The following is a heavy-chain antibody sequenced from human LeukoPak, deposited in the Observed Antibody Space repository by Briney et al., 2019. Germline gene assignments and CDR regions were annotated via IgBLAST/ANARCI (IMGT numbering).Heavy chain of an antibody. V-gene: IGHV3-21*01. D-gene: IGHD4/OR15-4a*01. CDR2: ISSSSSYI. J-gene: IGHJ4*02. CDR3: ARGVYLTKNFDY. Sequence: GGSLRLSCAASGFTFSSYSMNWVRQAPGKGLEWFSSISSSSSYIYYADSVKGRFTISRDNAKNSLYLQMNSLRAEDTAVYYCARGVYLTKNFDYWGQGTLVTVSS. CDR1: GFTFSSYS.